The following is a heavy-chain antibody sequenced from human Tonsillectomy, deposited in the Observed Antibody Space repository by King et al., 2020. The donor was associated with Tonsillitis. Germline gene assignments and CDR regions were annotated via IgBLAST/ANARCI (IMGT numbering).Heavy chain of an antibody. CDR2: INSDGSST. D-gene: IGHD6-19*01. CDR1: GFTFSSYW. Sequence: VQLVESGGGLVQPGGSLRLSCAASGFTFSSYWMHWVRQAPGKGLVWVSRINSDGSSTSYADSVKGRFTNSRDNAKNTLYLQMNSLRAEDTAVYYCASWGIAVAGRDYWGQGTLVTVSS. CDR3: ASWGIAVAGRDY. J-gene: IGHJ4*02. V-gene: IGHV3-74*01.